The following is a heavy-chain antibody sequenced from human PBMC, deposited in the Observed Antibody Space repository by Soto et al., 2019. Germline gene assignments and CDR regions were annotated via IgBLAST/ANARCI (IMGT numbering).Heavy chain of an antibody. V-gene: IGHV3-33*01. CDR1: GVSLSRYG. CDR2: IWYDGSNK. Sequence: PGGSLTLSCAASGVSLSRYGMHWVRQAPGKGLEWVAVIWYDGSNKYYADSVKGRFTISRDNSKNTLYLQMNSLRAEDTAVYYCARASTYYYDSSGYLGIDYWGQGTLVTVSS. J-gene: IGHJ4*02. CDR3: ARASTYYYDSSGYLGIDY. D-gene: IGHD3-22*01.